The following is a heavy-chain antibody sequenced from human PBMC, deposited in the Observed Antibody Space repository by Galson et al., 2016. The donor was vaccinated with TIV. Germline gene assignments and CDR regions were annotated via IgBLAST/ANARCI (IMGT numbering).Heavy chain of an antibody. CDR1: GYTLTNYG. V-gene: IGHV1-18*04. CDR2: INAGNDNT. D-gene: IGHD2-21*01. J-gene: IGHJ4*02. Sequence: SVKVSCKASGYTLTNYGISWVRQAPGQGLEWMGCINAGNDNTKYSQKFQGRVTITRDTPANTAYMELSSLRSEDTAVYYCARPPYCGGDCFKYDSWGQGTLVTVSS. CDR3: ARPPYCGGDCFKYDS.